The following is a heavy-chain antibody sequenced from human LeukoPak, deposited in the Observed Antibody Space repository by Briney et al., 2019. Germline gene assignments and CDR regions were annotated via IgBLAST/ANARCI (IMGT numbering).Heavy chain of an antibody. Sequence: ASVKVSCKASGYTFTGYYMHWVRQAPGQGLKWMGWINPNSGGTNYAQKFQGRVTMTRDTSISTAYMELSRLRSDDTAVYYCARDQDYGSGSYYKEYNWFDPWGQGTLVTVSS. CDR2: INPNSGGT. J-gene: IGHJ5*02. V-gene: IGHV1-2*02. D-gene: IGHD3-10*01. CDR1: GYTFTGYY. CDR3: ARDQDYGSGSYYKEYNWFDP.